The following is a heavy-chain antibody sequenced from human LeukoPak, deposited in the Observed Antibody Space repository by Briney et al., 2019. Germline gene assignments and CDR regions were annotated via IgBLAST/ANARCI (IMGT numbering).Heavy chain of an antibody. J-gene: IGHJ4*02. CDR2: ITGRGEST. V-gene: IGHV3-23*01. D-gene: IGHD6-25*01. CDR3: AKDRRRAAFDD. Sequence: PGGSLRLSCAASGFTFSSYGMNWVRQAPGKGLEWVSGITGRGESTYYAGSVKGRFTISRDNSKNTLYLQMNSLRAEDTAVYYCAKDRRRAAFDDGGQGTLVTVSS. CDR1: GFTFSSYG.